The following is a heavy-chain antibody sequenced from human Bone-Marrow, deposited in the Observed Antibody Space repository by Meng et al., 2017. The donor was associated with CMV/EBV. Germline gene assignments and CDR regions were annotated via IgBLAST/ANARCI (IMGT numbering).Heavy chain of an antibody. CDR2: ISWNSGSI. CDR1: GFTFDDYA. V-gene: IGHV3-9*01. D-gene: IGHD6-19*01. Sequence: SLKISCAASGFTFDDYAMHWVRQAPGKGLEWVSGISWNSGSIGYADSVKGRFTISRDNAKNSLYLQMNSLRAEDTALYYCAKDSQWLVRGIDYCGKGTLVAFSS. CDR3: AKDSQWLVRGIDY. J-gene: IGHJ4*02.